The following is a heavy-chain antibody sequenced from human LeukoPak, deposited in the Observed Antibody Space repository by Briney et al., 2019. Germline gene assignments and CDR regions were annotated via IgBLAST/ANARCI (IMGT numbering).Heavy chain of an antibody. D-gene: IGHD5-12*01. Sequence: SETLSLTCTVSGGSISSSSYYWGWIRQPPGKGLEWIGSIYYSGSTYYNPSLKSRVTISVDTSKNQFSLKLRSVTAADTAVYYCARVTDISYTFDIWGQGTMVTVSS. CDR2: IYYSGST. CDR3: ARVTDISYTFDI. CDR1: GGSISSSSYY. J-gene: IGHJ3*02. V-gene: IGHV4-39*07.